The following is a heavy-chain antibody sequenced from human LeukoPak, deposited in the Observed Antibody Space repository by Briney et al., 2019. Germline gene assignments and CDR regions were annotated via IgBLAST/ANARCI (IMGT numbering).Heavy chain of an antibody. CDR2: IIPILNIT. CDR1: RGTFSKYA. J-gene: IGHJ4*02. Sequence: SVKVSCKASRGTFSKYAISWVRQAPGQGHEWMGRIIPILNITHYAQKFQGRVTIAADKSTSTAYMELSSLRSEDTAMYYCARDDDRAREIDYWGQGTLVTVS. V-gene: IGHV1-69*04. D-gene: IGHD3-22*01. CDR3: ARDDDRAREIDY.